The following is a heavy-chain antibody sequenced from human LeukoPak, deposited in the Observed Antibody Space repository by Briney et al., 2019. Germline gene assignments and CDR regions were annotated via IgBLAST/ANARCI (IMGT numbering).Heavy chain of an antibody. CDR2: ISPDGSRT. Sequence: PGGSLRLSCAASGFTFSNHWMHWVRQTPEKGLVWVSNISPDGSRTDYADSVRGRFTISRDNAKSTLYLQMNSLRAEDTAVYYCATLASIDYWGQGTLVTVSS. CDR3: ATLASIDY. V-gene: IGHV3-74*01. J-gene: IGHJ4*02. CDR1: GFTFSNHW.